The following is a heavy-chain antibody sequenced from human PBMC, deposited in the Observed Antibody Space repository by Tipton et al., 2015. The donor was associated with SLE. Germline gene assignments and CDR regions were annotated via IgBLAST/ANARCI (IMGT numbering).Heavy chain of an antibody. V-gene: IGHV4-61*02. D-gene: IGHD2-21*02. Sequence: TLSLTCTVSGGSFISGSYYWTLIRQSAGKGLEWIGRIFTGGGTDYNLSLKGRVTISVDTPKNQFFLKLTSVTAADTAMYYCARALPGHVFAIWGQGTMVTVSS. CDR1: GGSFISGSYY. CDR3: ARALPGHVFAI. CDR2: IFTGGGT. J-gene: IGHJ3*02.